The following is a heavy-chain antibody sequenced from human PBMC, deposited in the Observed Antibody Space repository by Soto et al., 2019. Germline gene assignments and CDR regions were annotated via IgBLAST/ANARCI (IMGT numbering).Heavy chain of an antibody. V-gene: IGHV3-23*01. CDR3: ARRDITTTTNWGAFDV. Sequence: EVHLLESGGGLVQPGGSLRLSCAASGFTFSNYVMNWVRQAPGKGLEWVSSISGGDAATYYADSVKGRFTISRDNSKNTLYLQMSSLRAEDTAVYYCARRDITTTTNWGAFDVWGQGTMVTVSS. CDR2: ISGGDAAT. CDR1: GFTFSNYV. D-gene: IGHD7-27*01. J-gene: IGHJ3*01.